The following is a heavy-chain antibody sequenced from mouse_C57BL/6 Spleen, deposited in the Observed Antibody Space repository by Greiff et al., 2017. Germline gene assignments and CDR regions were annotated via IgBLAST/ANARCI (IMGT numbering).Heavy chain of an antibody. Sequence: QVQLQQSGPGLVQPSQSLYITCTVSGFSLTSYGVHWVRQSPGKGLEWLGVIWSGGSTDYNAAFISRLSISKDNSKSQVFFKMHSLQADDTAIYYCATSFSGYYAMDYWGQGTSVTVSS. CDR2: IWSGGST. D-gene: IGHD6-2*01. CDR3: ATSFSGYYAMDY. CDR1: GFSLTSYG. J-gene: IGHJ4*01. V-gene: IGHV2-2*01.